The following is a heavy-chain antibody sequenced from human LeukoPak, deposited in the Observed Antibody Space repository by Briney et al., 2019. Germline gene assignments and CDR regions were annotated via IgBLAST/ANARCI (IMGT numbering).Heavy chain of an antibody. CDR2: ISHSGNT. Sequence: SETLSLTCAVYGGSLEGYYWSWIRQPPGKDLEWIGEISHSGNTNYNPSLGSRVTISIDTSKSQFSLKMTSLTAADTGVYYCARGRSASWLGEPLNWFDPWGQGTQVTVSS. J-gene: IGHJ5*02. V-gene: IGHV4-34*01. CDR3: ARGRSASWLGEPLNWFDP. D-gene: IGHD3-10*01. CDR1: GGSLEGYY.